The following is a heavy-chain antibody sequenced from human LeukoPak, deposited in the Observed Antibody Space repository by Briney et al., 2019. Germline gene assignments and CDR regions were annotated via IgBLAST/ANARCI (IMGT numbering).Heavy chain of an antibody. CDR3: ARGRVSSSTWYSTYYYFFYMDF. V-gene: IGHV4-59*01. J-gene: IGHJ6*03. CDR1: DDSITMYY. D-gene: IGHD4-11*01. Sequence: SETLSLTCTVSDDSITMYYWTWIRQPPGKGLEWIGYVDHTGSTTFNPSLNGRVSISGDTSNNFFSLRLRSVTAADTAVYFCARGRVSSSTWYSTYYYFFYMDFWGKGTTVTVSS. CDR2: VDHTGST.